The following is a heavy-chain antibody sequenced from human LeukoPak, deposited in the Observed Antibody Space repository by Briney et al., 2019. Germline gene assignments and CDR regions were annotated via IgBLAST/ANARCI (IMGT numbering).Heavy chain of an antibody. CDR2: INWNGGST. CDR3: ARHPTLDPYYYYYMDV. Sequence: GGSLRLSCAASGFTFDDYGMSWVRQAPGKGLEWVSGINWNGGSTGYADSVKGRFTNSRDNAKNSLYLQMNSLGAEDTALYHCARHPTLDPYYYYYMDVWGKGTTVTVSS. D-gene: IGHD3-9*01. V-gene: IGHV3-20*01. J-gene: IGHJ6*03. CDR1: GFTFDDYG.